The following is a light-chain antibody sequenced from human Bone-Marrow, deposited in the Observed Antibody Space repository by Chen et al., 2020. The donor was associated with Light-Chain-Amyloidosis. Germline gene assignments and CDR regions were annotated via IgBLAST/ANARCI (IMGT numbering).Light chain of an antibody. CDR3: QSADSSGTYEVI. V-gene: IGLV3-25*03. J-gene: IGLJ2*01. CDR1: DLPTKY. Sequence: SSELTQPPSVSVSPGQTARITCSGDDLPTKYAYWYQQKPGQAPVLVIHRDTERPSGIPARFSGSSSGTTATLTISGVQAEDEADYHCQSADSSGTYEVIFGGGTKLTVL. CDR2: RDT.